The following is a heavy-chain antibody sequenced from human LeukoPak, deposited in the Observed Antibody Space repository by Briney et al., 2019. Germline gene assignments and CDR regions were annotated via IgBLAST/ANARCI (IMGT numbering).Heavy chain of an antibody. CDR2: IYTSGST. Sequence: SETLSLTCTVSGGSISSYYWSWIRQPAGKGLEWIGHIYTSGSTNYNPSLKSRVTISVDTSKNQFSLKLSSVTAADTAVYYCARDRTTVTTYYYYYYMDVWGKGTTVTISS. CDR3: ARDRTTVTTYYYYYYMDV. D-gene: IGHD4-17*01. V-gene: IGHV4-4*07. J-gene: IGHJ6*03. CDR1: GGSISSYY.